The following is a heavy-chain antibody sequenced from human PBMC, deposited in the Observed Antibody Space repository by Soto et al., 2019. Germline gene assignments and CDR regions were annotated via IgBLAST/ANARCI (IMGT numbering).Heavy chain of an antibody. CDR2: IIPIFGTA. D-gene: IGHD2-2*02. Sequence: QVQLVQSGAEVKKPGSSVKVSCKASGGTFSSYAISWVRQAPGQGLEWMGGIIPIFGTANYAQKFQGRVTITGDESTSTAYMEMSSLRYEDTAVYYGAWGYCISTSCYTAGRYYYGMDVWGQGTTVTVSS. J-gene: IGHJ6*02. CDR3: AWGYCISTSCYTAGRYYYGMDV. V-gene: IGHV1-69*12. CDR1: GGTFSSYA.